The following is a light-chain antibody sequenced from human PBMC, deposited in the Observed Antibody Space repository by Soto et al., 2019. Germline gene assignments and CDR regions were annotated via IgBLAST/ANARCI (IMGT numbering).Light chain of an antibody. V-gene: IGKV1-6*01. CDR1: QGIRSD. CDR3: LQDYNYPYT. Sequence: AIQMTQSPSSLSASVGDRVTITCRASQGIRSDLGWYQQKPGKAPKFLIYGASSLQSSVPSRFSGSGSGTDFTLTISSLQPEDFATYYCLQDYNYPYTFGQGIKLEVK. J-gene: IGKJ2*01. CDR2: GAS.